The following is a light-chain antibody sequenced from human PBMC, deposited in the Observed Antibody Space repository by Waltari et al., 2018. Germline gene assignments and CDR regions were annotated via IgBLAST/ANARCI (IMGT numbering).Light chain of an antibody. CDR1: GPNLGAGYD. CDR2: GIN. Sequence: QSVLTQPPSVSGAPGQRVTISCPGSGPNLGAGYDVHWYQQIPGKAPKLLIYGINNRPSGVPARFSGSQSGTSASLAITGLQADDEADYYCQSYDTSLSVVFGGGTKLTVL. CDR3: QSYDTSLSVV. V-gene: IGLV1-40*01. J-gene: IGLJ2*01.